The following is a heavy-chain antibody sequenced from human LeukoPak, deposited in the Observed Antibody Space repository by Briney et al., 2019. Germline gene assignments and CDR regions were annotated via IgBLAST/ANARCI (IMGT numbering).Heavy chain of an antibody. CDR2: INPSGGST. CDR3: ARAGILWGTYNWNYGSGFDYYYGMDV. CDR1: GYTFTSYA. D-gene: IGHD1-7*01. J-gene: IGHJ6*02. V-gene: IGHV1-46*01. Sequence: ASVKVSCKASGYTFTSYAMHWVRQAPGQGLEWMGIINPSGGSTSYAQKFQGRVTMTRDTSTSTVYMELSSLRSEDTAVYYCARAGILWGTYNWNYGSGFDYYYGMDVWGQGTTVTVSS.